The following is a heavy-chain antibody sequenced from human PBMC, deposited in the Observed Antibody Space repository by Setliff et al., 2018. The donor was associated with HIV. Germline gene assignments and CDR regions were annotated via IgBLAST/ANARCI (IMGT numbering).Heavy chain of an antibody. CDR2: ITDTGNT. Sequence: SETLSLTCTVYGGSLTHYYWTWIRQPPGGGLEWIGEITDTGNTNYNSSLQSRVTISLDTSRKQFSLKLTSVTASDAAVYYCARAPSCIGSNCIFYYYYYYGLDVWGHGTTVPSP. CDR3: ARAPSCIGSNCIFYYYYYYGLDV. D-gene: IGHD2-15*01. CDR1: GGSLTHYY. V-gene: IGHV4-34*01. J-gene: IGHJ6*02.